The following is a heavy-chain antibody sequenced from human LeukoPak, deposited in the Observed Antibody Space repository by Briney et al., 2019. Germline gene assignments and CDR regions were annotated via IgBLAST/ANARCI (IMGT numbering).Heavy chain of an antibody. J-gene: IGHJ5*02. D-gene: IGHD2-8*01. CDR1: GGSISSSSYY. V-gene: IGHV4-39*01. Sequence: SETLSLTCTVSGGSISSSSYYWGWIRQPPGKGREWIGSIYYSGSTYYNPSLKSRVTISVDTSKNQFSLKLSSVTAADTAVYYCARRAAIGYCTNGVCYFGWFDPWGQGTLVTVSS. CDR2: IYYSGST. CDR3: ARRAAIGYCTNGVCYFGWFDP.